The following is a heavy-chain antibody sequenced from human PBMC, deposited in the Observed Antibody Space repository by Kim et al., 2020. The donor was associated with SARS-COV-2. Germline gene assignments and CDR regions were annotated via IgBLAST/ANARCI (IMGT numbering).Heavy chain of an antibody. CDR1: GFTFSSYE. D-gene: IGHD4-17*01. V-gene: IGHV3-48*03. J-gene: IGHJ4*02. CDR2: ISSSGSTI. CDR3: ARVSGDYGDYFDY. Sequence: GESLRLSCAASGFTFSSYEMNWVRQAPGKGLGWGSYISSSGSTIYYADSVEGRITIPRDNAKNSLYLQMNSLRAEDTAVYYCARVSGDYGDYFDYWGQGTLVTVSS.